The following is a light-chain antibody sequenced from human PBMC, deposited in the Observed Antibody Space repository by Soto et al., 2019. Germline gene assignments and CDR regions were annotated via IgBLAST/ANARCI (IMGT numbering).Light chain of an antibody. J-gene: IGKJ5*01. CDR2: DAS. CDR3: QQHGSSPIT. Sequence: DIQMTQSPSSLSASVGDRVTITCQASQNINNYLNWYQQKPGRAPKLLIYDASNLEAGVPSRFSGSGSGTDFTLTISRLEPEDFAVYYCQQHGSSPITFGQGTRLEIK. V-gene: IGKV1-33*01. CDR1: QNINNY.